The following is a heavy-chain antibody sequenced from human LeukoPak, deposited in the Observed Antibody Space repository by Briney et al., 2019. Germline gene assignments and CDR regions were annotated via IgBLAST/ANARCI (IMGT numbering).Heavy chain of an antibody. CDR3: ARSKVVAARSKPFDY. D-gene: IGHD2-15*01. CDR2: IYYSGST. J-gene: IGHJ4*02. CDR1: GGSISSGGYY. V-gene: IGHV4-31*03. Sequence: PSQTLSLTCTVSGGSISSGGYYWSWLRQHPGKGLEWIGYIYYSGSTYYNPSLKSRVTISVDTSKNQFSLKLSSVTAADTAVYYCARSKVVAARSKPFDYWGQGTLVTVSS.